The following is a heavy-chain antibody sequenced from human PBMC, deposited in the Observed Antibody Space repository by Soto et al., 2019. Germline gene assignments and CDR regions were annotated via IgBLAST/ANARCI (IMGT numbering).Heavy chain of an antibody. CDR1: GGSISSGGYY. V-gene: IGHV4-31*03. Sequence: QVQLQESGPGLVKPSQTLSLTCTVSGGSISSGGYYWSWIRQHPGKGLEWIGYIYYSGSTYYNPSLKSRVTISVDTSKNQFSLKLSSVTATDTAVYYCARSSTSANYFDYWGQGTLVTVSS. D-gene: IGHD2-2*01. CDR2: IYYSGST. J-gene: IGHJ4*02. CDR3: ARSSTSANYFDY.